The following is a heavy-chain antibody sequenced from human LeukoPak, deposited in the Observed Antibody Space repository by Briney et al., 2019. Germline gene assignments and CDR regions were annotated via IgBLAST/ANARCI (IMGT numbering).Heavy chain of an antibody. D-gene: IGHD3-3*01. CDR2: ISSSSSTI. CDR3: AIFPYFDYWSGYWEGPYDYEY. Sequence: PGGSLRLSCAASGFTFSYFSMNWVRQAPGKGLEWVSYISSSSSTIYYADSVKGRFTISRDNAKNSLYLQMNSLRAEDTAVYYCAIFPYFDYWSGYWEGPYDYEYWGQGTLVTVSS. J-gene: IGHJ4*02. V-gene: IGHV3-48*04. CDR1: GFTFSYFS.